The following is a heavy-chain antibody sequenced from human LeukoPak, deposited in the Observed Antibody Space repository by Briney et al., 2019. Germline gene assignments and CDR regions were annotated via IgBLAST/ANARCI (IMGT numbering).Heavy chain of an antibody. Sequence: KPSETLSLTCTVSGGSISSSSYYWGWIRQPPGKGLEWIGSIYYSGSTYYNPSLKSRVTISIDTSKNHFSLKLNSVTAADTAVYYCARDRRSGGSCYAKYACFDPGGQETLVTVSS. CDR2: IYYSGST. V-gene: IGHV4-39*07. J-gene: IGHJ5*02. D-gene: IGHD2-15*01. CDR3: ARDRRSGGSCYAKYACFDP. CDR1: GGSISSSSYY.